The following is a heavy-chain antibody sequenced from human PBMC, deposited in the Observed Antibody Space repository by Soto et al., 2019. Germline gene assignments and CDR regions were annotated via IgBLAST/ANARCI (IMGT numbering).Heavy chain of an antibody. CDR3: AVRRGYSYGYSSPYFDY. J-gene: IGHJ4*02. CDR2: IYYSGST. V-gene: IGHV4-31*03. CDR1: GGSISSGGYY. Sequence: SETLSLTCTVSGGSISSGGYYWSWIRQHPGKGLEWIGYIYYSGSTYYNPSLKSRVTISVDTSKNQFSLKLSSVTAADTAVCYCAVRRGYSYGYSSPYFDYWGQGTLVTVSS. D-gene: IGHD5-18*01.